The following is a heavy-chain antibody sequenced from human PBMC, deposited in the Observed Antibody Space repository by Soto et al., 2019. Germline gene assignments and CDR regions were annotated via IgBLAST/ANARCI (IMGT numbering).Heavy chain of an antibody. J-gene: IGHJ6*02. V-gene: IGHV1-69*06. Sequence: QVQLVQSGAEVKKPGSSVKVSCKASGGSFNIYTINWVRQAPGQGLEWMGGVLPIFGTTNYAQKFQGRVTITAEKSASTSYMELSSLRSDDTAVYYCARTQGFYPLDVWGQGTTVTVSS. CDR1: GGSFNIYT. CDR2: VLPIFGTT. CDR3: ARTQGFYPLDV.